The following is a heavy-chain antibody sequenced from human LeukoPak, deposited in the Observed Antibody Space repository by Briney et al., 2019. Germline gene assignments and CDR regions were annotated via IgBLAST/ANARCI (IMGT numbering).Heavy chain of an antibody. CDR1: GGSISGYY. V-gene: IGHV4-59*01. Sequence: PSETLSLTCSVSGGSISGYYWSWIRQPPGKGLEWIGDIYYSGGTNYNPSLKSRVTISVDTSKNQFSLKLSSVTAADTAVYYCARHAFSSSFWFDPWGQGTLVTVSS. CDR3: ARHAFSSSFWFDP. J-gene: IGHJ5*02. D-gene: IGHD6-6*01. CDR2: IYYSGGT.